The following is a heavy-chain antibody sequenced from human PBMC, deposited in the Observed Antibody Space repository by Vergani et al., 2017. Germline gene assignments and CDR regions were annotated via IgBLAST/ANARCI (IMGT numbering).Heavy chain of an antibody. J-gene: IGHJ4*02. CDR2: ISGSGGRA. V-gene: IGHV3-23*01. CDR3: ARDVLPWDGHYFEY. D-gene: IGHD1-26*01. CDR1: GFTFSSYG. Sequence: ELQLMESGGGVVQPGGSLRLSCAASGFTFSSYGMYWVRQAPGKGLEWVSVISGSGGRAKYADSVKGRFTVSRDNSKKTMYLQLSRVRAEDTADYYGARDVLPWDGHYFEYWGQGTLVTVSS.